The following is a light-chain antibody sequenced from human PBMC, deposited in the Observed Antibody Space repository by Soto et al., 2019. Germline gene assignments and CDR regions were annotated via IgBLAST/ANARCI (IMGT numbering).Light chain of an antibody. CDR1: QSVSSN. CDR3: QQYNNLPYT. Sequence: EIVMTQSPATRSVSPGERATLSCRASQSVSSNLAWYQQKPGQAPRLLIYGASTRATGIPARFSGSGSGTEFTLTISSLQSEDFAVYYCQQYNNLPYTFGQGTKLEIK. V-gene: IGKV3-15*01. CDR2: GAS. J-gene: IGKJ2*01.